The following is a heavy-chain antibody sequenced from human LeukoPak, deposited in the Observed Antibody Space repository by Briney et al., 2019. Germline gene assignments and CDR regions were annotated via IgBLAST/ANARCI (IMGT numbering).Heavy chain of an antibody. CDR3: ARLISIYYGSGSYSRYFDY. J-gene: IGHJ4*02. D-gene: IGHD3-10*01. Sequence: GGSLRLSCAASGFTVSRNYMTWVRQAPGKGLEWVSLIYSGGSTYYADSVKGRFTISRDNSKNTLYLQMNSLRAEDTAVYYCARLISIYYGSGSYSRYFDYWGQGTLVTVSS. CDR2: IYSGGST. CDR1: GFTVSRNY. V-gene: IGHV3-53*01.